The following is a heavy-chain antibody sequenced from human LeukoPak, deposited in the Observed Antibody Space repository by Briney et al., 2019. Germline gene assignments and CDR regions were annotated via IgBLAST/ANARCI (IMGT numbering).Heavy chain of an antibody. J-gene: IGHJ4*02. D-gene: IGHD2-2*01. Sequence: TGGSLRLSCAAFGFTFSSYGMHWVRQAPGKGLEWVAFIRYDGSNKYYADSVKGRFTISRDNSKNTLYLQMNSLRAEDTAVYYCATDCSSTSCEDYWGQGTLVTVSS. CDR2: IRYDGSNK. V-gene: IGHV3-30*02. CDR3: ATDCSSTSCEDY. CDR1: GFTFSSYG.